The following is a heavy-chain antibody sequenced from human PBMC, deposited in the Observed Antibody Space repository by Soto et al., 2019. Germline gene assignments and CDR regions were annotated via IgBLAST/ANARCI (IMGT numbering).Heavy chain of an antibody. CDR1: GGSFSGYY. V-gene: IGHV4-34*01. CDR3: ARVADDKASLVVVPAAMGFFDY. Sequence: SETLSLTCAVYGGSFSGYYWSWIRQPPGKGLEWIGEINHSGSTNYNPSLKSRVTISVDTSKNQFSLKLSPLTAADTAVYYCARVADDKASLVVVPAAMGFFDYWGQGTLVTVSS. J-gene: IGHJ4*02. D-gene: IGHD2-2*01. CDR2: INHSGST.